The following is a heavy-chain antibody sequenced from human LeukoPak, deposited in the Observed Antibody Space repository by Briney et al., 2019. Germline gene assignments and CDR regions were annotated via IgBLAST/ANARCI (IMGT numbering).Heavy chain of an antibody. V-gene: IGHV3-20*04. CDR1: GFTFDDYG. CDR3: ARYYYDSSGLLGDYYYMDV. CDR2: INWNGGST. J-gene: IGHJ6*03. Sequence: GGSLRLSCAASGFTFDDYGMSWVRQAPGKGLEWVSGINWNGGSTGYADSVKGRFTIFRDNAKNSLYLQMNSLRAEDTALYYCARYYYDSSGLLGDYYYMDVWGKGTTVTVSS. D-gene: IGHD3-22*01.